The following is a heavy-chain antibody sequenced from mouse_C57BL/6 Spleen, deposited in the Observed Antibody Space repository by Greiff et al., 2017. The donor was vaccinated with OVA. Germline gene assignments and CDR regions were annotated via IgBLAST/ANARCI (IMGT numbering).Heavy chain of an antibody. V-gene: IGHV1-82*01. CDR3: AKSANYYAMDY. Sequence: VQLQESGPELVKPGASVKISCKASGYAFSSSWMNWVQQRPGKGLEWIGRIYPGDGDTNYNGKVKGKATLTADKSSSTAYMQLSRLTSEDSAVYFCAKSANYYAMDYWGQGTSVTVSS. CDR1: GYAFSSSW. J-gene: IGHJ4*01. CDR2: IYPGDGDT.